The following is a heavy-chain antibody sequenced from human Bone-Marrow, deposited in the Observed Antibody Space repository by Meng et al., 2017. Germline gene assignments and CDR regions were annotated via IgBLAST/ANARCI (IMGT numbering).Heavy chain of an antibody. D-gene: IGHD5-12*01. V-gene: IGHV3-15*01. CDR2: IKSKPDGETI. Sequence: GQLLDFGGGLVKPGGTLRLSVEGSGFTFSNAYMTWVRQVPGKRLEWVGRIKSKPDGETIDYAAPVKGRFTISRDDSKNTVYLQMNSLKTEDTAVYYCSGHIDYWGQGTLVTVSS. CDR1: GFTFSNAY. CDR3: SGHIDY. J-gene: IGHJ4*02.